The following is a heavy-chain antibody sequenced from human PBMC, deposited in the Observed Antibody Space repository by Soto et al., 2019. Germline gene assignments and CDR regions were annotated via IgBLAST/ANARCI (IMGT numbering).Heavy chain of an antibody. Sequence: GGSLRLSCAASGFTFSSYAMHWVRQAPGKGLEWVAVISYDGSNKYYADSVKGRFTISRDNSKNTLYLQMNSLRAEDTAVYYCARDPTMVRGVIITYFDYWGQGTLVTVSS. V-gene: IGHV3-30-3*01. D-gene: IGHD3-10*01. J-gene: IGHJ4*02. CDR2: ISYDGSNK. CDR1: GFTFSSYA. CDR3: ARDPTMVRGVIITYFDY.